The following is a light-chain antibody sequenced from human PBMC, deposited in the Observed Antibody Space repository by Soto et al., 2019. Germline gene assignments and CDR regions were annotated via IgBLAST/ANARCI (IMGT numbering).Light chain of an antibody. CDR3: QQYNNWPLT. V-gene: IGKV3-15*01. CDR2: GAS. Sequence: ETVMTQSPATLSVSPGERATLSCRASRSVSSNLAWYQQKPGQAPRLLIYGASTRATGIPARFSGSGSGTKFTLTISSLQSEDFAVYYCQQYNNWPLTFGGGTKVEIK. CDR1: RSVSSN. J-gene: IGKJ4*01.